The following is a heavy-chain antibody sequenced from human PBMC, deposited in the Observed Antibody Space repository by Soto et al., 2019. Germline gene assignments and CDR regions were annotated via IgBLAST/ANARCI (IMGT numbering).Heavy chain of an antibody. V-gene: IGHV1-3*01. D-gene: IGHD2-15*01. J-gene: IGHJ4*02. CDR3: ARSSGYCSGGSCCPTSFDY. CDR1: GDTFTSYA. CDR2: INAGNGNT. Sequence: ASVKVSCEASGDTFTSYALHWVRQAPEQRLEWMGWINAGNGNTKYSQKFQGRVTITRDTSASTAYMELSSLRSEDTAVYYCARSSGYCSGGSCCPTSFDYWGQGTLVTVSS.